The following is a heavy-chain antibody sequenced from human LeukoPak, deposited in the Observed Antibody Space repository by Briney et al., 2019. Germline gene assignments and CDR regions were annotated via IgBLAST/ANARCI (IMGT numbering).Heavy chain of an antibody. CDR2: IYYSGST. CDR3: ARRPAMVRGSWFDP. V-gene: IGHV4-30-4*01. CDR1: GGSISSGDYY. J-gene: IGHJ5*02. Sequence: SETLSLTCTVSGGSISSGDYYWSWIRQPPGKGLEWIVYIYYSGSTYYNPSLKSRVTISVDTSKNQFSLKLSSVTAADTAVYYCARRPAMVRGSWFDPWGQGTLVTVSS. D-gene: IGHD3-10*01.